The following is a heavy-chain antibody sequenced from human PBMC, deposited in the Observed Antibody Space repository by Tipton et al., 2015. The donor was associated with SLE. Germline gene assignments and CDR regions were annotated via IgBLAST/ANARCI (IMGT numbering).Heavy chain of an antibody. D-gene: IGHD6-13*01. V-gene: IGHV4-34*01. CDR1: DGSLSGYY. J-gene: IGHJ6*02. Sequence: TLSLTCTVFDGSLSGYYWAWLRQSPGKGLEWCGEISHDGGANYNPSLESRGTISLETSKNQFSLKLTSVTAADTAVYYCARDGGQRVISGTYDFYYYGLDVWGQGTTVTVSS. CDR2: ISHDGGA. CDR3: ARDGGQRVISGTYDFYYYGLDV.